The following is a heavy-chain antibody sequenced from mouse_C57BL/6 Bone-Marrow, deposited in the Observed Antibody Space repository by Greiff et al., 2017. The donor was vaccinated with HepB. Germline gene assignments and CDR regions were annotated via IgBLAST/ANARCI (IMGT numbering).Heavy chain of an antibody. CDR2: IGTGSGST. CDR1: GYTFTDYY. Sequence: VQLQQSGAELVKPGASVKISCKASGYTFTDYYINWVKQRPGQGLEWIGKIGTGSGSTDYNEQFKGKAPLTADKASSTAYMQLSSLTSEDSAVYFCAREGVGRAMDYWGQGTSVTVSS. V-gene: IGHV1-77*01. CDR3: AREGVGRAMDY. D-gene: IGHD4-1*01. J-gene: IGHJ4*01.